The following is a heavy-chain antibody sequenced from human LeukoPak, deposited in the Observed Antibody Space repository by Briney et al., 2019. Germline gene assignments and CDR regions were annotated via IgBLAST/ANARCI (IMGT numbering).Heavy chain of an antibody. CDR2: ISYDGSNK. CDR3: AKDRITIFGVVILRHGAVDY. V-gene: IGHV3-30*07. CDR1: GFTFSSYA. D-gene: IGHD3-3*01. J-gene: IGHJ4*02. Sequence: PGRSLRLSCAASGFTFSSYAMHWVRQAPGKGLEWVAVISYDGSNKYYADSVKGRFTISRDNSKNTLYLQMNSLRAEDTAVYYCAKDRITIFGVVILRHGAVDYWGQGTLVTVSS.